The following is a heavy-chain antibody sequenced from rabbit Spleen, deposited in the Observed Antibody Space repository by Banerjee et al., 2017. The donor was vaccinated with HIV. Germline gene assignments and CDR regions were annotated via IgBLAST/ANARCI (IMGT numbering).Heavy chain of an antibody. CDR1: GFSFSTSLY. J-gene: IGHJ4*01. V-gene: IGHV1S40*01. CDR3: ARSMEDVAWGFDL. CDR2: IYGTNSGVT. Sequence: QSLEESGGDLVKPGASLTLTCAASGFSFSTSLYIFWVRQAPGKGLEWIAGIYGTNSGVTGYASWAKGRFTISKTSSTTVTLKMTSLTVADTATYFCARSMEDVAWGFDLWGPGTLVTVS. D-gene: IGHD4-1*01.